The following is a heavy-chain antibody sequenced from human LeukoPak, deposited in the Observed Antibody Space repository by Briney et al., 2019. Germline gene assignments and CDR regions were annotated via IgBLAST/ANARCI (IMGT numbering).Heavy chain of an antibody. CDR3: AKRGVVIRVILVGFHKEAYYFDS. V-gene: IGHV3-30*18. J-gene: IGHJ4*02. CDR2: ISYDGSNK. Sequence: PGRSLRLSCAASGFTFSSYGMHWVRQAPGKGLEWVAVISYDGSNKYYADSVKGRFTISRDNPKNTLYLQMNSLRPEDTAVYFCAKRGVVIRVILVGFHKEAYYFDSWGQGVLVTVSS. CDR1: GFTFSSYG. D-gene: IGHD3-22*01.